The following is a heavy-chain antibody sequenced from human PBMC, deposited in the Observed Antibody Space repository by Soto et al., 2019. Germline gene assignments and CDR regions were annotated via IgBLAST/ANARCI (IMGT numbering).Heavy chain of an antibody. V-gene: IGHV5-10-1*01. CDR1: GYSFTSYW. J-gene: IGHJ4*02. D-gene: IGHD2-2*01. CDR2: IDPSDSYT. Sequence: GESLKISCKGSGYSFTSYWISWVRQMPGKGLEWMGRIDPSDSYTNYSPSFQGHVTISADKSISTAYLQWCSLKASDTAMYYCARTGYQALDYWGQGTLVTVSS. CDR3: ARTGYQALDY.